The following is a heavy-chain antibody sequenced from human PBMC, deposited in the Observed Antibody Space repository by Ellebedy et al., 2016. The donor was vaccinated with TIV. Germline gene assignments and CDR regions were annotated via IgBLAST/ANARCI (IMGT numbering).Heavy chain of an antibody. Sequence: MPSETLSLTCAVYGGSFSGYYWSWIRQPPGKGLEWIGEINHSGRTNYNPSLKSRVTISLDTSKNHFSLKLSSVTAADTAVYYCARGRRNYDILTGYRGYYFDYWGQGTLVTVSS. CDR3: ARGRRNYDILTGYRGYYFDY. CDR1: GGSFSGYY. D-gene: IGHD3-9*01. J-gene: IGHJ4*02. CDR2: INHSGRT. V-gene: IGHV4-34*01.